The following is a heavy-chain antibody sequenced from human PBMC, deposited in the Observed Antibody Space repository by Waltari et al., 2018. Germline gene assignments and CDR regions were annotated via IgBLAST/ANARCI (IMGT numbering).Heavy chain of an antibody. Sequence: EEQLVESGGSLVQPGGSLRLSCEAAGFTFNTYWLTWVRQAPGKGLEWVANIKQDGSEMYYVDSVKGRFTISRDNAKNTLYLEMNSLRAEDTAVYFCAGGPQSGASSAWYGWFDPWGQGTLVTVSS. CDR3: AGGPQSGASSAWYGWFDP. V-gene: IGHV3-7*01. CDR2: IKQDGSEM. CDR1: GFTFNTYW. J-gene: IGHJ5*02. D-gene: IGHD6-13*01.